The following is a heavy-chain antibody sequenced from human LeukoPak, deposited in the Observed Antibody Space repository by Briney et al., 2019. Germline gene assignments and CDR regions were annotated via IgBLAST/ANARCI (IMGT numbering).Heavy chain of an antibody. J-gene: IGHJ3*02. V-gene: IGHV3-23*01. CDR1: GFTFSSYA. D-gene: IGHD3-22*01. CDR2: ISGSGGST. Sequence: GGSLRLSCAASGFTFSSYAMSWVRQAPGRGLEWVSAISGSGGSTYYADSVKGRFTISRDNSKNTLYLQMNSLRAEDTAVYYCAKDIYDSSGYYDAFDIWGQGTMVTVSS. CDR3: AKDIYDSSGYYDAFDI.